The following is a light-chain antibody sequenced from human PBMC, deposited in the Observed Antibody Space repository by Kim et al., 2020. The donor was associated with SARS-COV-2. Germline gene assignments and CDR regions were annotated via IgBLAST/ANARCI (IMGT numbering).Light chain of an antibody. J-gene: IGLJ1*01. CDR1: KLGDKY. CDR3: QAWDSSTEV. CDR2: QDS. Sequence: SGSPRQTASITCSGDKLGDKYACWYQQKPGQSPVLVIYQDSKRPSGFPERFSGSNCGNTATLTISGTQAMDEADYYCQAWDSSTEVFGTGTKVTVL. V-gene: IGLV3-1*01.